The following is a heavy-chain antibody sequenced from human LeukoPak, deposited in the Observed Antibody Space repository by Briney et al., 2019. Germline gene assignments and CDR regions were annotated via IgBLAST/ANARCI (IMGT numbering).Heavy chain of an antibody. D-gene: IGHD6-13*01. CDR1: GFTFSSYA. J-gene: IGHJ4*02. CDR2: ISYDGGNK. CDR3: ARDTAAAFDY. Sequence: GGSLRLSCAASGFTFSSYAMHWVRQAPGKGLEWVAVISYDGGNKYYADSVKGRFTISRDNSKNTLYLQMNSLRAEDTAVYYCARDTAAAFDYWGQGTLVTVSS. V-gene: IGHV3-30-3*01.